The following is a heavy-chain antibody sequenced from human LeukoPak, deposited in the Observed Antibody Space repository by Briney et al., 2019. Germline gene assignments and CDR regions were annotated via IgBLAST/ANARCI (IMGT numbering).Heavy chain of an antibody. CDR2: IGSSDSTT. CDR3: ARETRGHYYDSSGPDH. CDR1: GFTFRSYE. J-gene: IGHJ5*02. V-gene: IGHV3-48*03. Sequence: QPGGSLRLSCAASGFTFRSYEMNWVRQAPGKGLEWVSYIGSSDSTTHYADSVKGRFTISRDNAKNSLYLQMNSLRVEDMGVYYCARETRGHYYDSSGPDHWGQGALVTVSS. D-gene: IGHD3-22*01.